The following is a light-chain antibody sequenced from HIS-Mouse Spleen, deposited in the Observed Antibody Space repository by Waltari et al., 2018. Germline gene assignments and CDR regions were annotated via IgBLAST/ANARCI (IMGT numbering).Light chain of an antibody. Sequence: QSALTQPPSVSGSPGQSVTLSCTGTIRDVGSYNRFSWYQQPPGTAPKLMIYEVSNRPSGVPDRFSGSKSGNTASLTISGLQAEDEADYYCSLYTSSSTLVFGGGTKLTVL. J-gene: IGLJ2*01. CDR3: SLYTSSSTLV. CDR2: EVS. CDR1: IRDVGSYNR. V-gene: IGLV2-18*01.